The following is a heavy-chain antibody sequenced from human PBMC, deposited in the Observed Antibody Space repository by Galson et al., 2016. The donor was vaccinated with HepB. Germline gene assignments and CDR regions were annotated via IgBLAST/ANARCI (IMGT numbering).Heavy chain of an antibody. CDR3: ARFIASPWNDYYYYGMDV. V-gene: IGHV3-30-3*01. Sequence: SLRLSCADSGFIFRSYAMNWVRQAPGKGLEWLAVISNDGSNKYFADFVKGRFTISRDNSKNTLYLQMNSLRAEDTAVYYCARFIASPWNDYYYYGMDVWGKGTTVTVSS. D-gene: IGHD1-1*01. CDR2: ISNDGSNK. J-gene: IGHJ6*04. CDR1: GFIFRSYA.